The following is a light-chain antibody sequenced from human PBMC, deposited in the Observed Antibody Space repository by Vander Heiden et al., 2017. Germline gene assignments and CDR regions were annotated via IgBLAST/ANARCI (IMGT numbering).Light chain of an antibody. CDR2: SAF. Sequence: DIQMTQSPSSLSASIGDRVTITCRASQTINTYLNWYQQKPGEAPKLLIYSAFNLQDGVPSRFSGSRSGTNFTLTISSLQPEDFASYFCQQSSSTMWTFGQGTKVEVK. CDR1: QTINTY. V-gene: IGKV1-39*01. CDR3: QQSSSTMWT. J-gene: IGKJ1*01.